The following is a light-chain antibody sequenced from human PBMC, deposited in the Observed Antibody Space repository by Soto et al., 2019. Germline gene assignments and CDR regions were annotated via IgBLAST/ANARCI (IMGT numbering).Light chain of an antibody. Sequence: QSVLTQPASVSGSPGQSITISCTGTSSDVGSYNLVSWYQQHPGKAPKLMIYEVSKRPSGVSNRFSGSKSGNTASLTISGLQAEDEVDYCCCSYAGSSTYVFGTGTKVTVL. V-gene: IGLV2-23*02. CDR1: SSDVGSYNL. CDR2: EVS. J-gene: IGLJ1*01. CDR3: CSYAGSSTYV.